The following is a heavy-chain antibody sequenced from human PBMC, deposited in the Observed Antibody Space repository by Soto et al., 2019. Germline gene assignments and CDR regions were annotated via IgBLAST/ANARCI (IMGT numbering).Heavy chain of an antibody. CDR2: IKEDGSEK. J-gene: IGHJ5*02. CDR1: GFTFSNYW. V-gene: IGHV3-7*03. Sequence: EVQLVESGGTLVQPGESLRLTCVASGFTFSNYWMTWIRQAPGKGLEWVANIKEDGSEKYYVDSVKGRFSISRDNAKSSLYLQMNSLRVEDTALYYCAWTLTATGWFDTWGQGTLVTVSS. CDR3: AWTLTATGWFDT.